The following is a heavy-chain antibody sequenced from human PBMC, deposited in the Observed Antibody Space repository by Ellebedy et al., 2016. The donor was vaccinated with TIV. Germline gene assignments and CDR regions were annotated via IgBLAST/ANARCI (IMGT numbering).Heavy chain of an antibody. Sequence: GGSLRLXXAASGFTFSSYAMSWVRQAPGKGLEWVSAISGSGGSTYYADSVKGRFTISRDNSKNTLYLQMNSLRAEDTAVYYCANLMVYATSDYFDYWGQGTLVTVSS. CDR3: ANLMVYATSDYFDY. D-gene: IGHD2-8*01. J-gene: IGHJ4*02. CDR1: GFTFSSYA. CDR2: ISGSGGST. V-gene: IGHV3-23*01.